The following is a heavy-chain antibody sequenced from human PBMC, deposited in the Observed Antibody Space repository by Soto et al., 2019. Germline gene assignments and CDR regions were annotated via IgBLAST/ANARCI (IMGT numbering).Heavy chain of an antibody. CDR2: INPSGGST. V-gene: IGHV1-46*01. Sequence: AAVQVSCEACPYTFTNCYIHRLRQAPGQGLEWMGIINPSGGSTTYPQKFQGRVTMTRDTSTSTVHMELITLRSEDTAVYYCARSQVGRPLDVWGPGTTVTVSS. CDR1: PYTFTNCY. CDR3: ARSQVGRPLDV. J-gene: IGHJ6*02. D-gene: IGHD1-26*01.